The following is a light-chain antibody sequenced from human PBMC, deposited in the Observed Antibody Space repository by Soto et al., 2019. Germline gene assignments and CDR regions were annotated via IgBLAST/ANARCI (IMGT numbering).Light chain of an antibody. CDR1: QSVSSNY. V-gene: IGKV3-20*01. CDR3: QQYGSSRT. CDR2: AAS. J-gene: IGKJ1*01. Sequence: EFVLTQSPGTLSLSPGERATLSCRASQSVSSNYLAWYQQKPGQAPRLLIYAASSRATGIPDRFSGSGSGTDFILTINRLEPEDFAVYYCQQYGSSRTFGQGTKVEIK.